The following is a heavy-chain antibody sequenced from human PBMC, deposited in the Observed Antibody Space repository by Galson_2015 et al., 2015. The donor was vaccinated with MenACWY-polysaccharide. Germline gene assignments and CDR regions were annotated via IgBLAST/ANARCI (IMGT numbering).Heavy chain of an antibody. D-gene: IGHD6-25*01. CDR3: ASRGAAHY. CDR2: ISDTGGTT. Sequence: SLRLSCAASGFTFSRYGMSWVRQAPGKGLEWVSVISDTGGTTYYIDFVKGRFTISRDNSKNMLYMQMNSLRVEDTAVYYCASRGAAHYWGRGTLVTVSS. CDR1: GFTFSRYG. J-gene: IGHJ2*01. V-gene: IGHV3-23*01.